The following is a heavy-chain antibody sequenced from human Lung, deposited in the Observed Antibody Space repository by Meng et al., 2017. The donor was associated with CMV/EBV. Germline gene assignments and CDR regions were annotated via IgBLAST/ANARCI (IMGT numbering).Heavy chain of an antibody. D-gene: IGHD2-15*01. V-gene: IGHV3-21*01. CDR1: GFTFSSYS. Sequence: GGSXRLXCAASGFTFSSYSVNWVRQAPGKGLEWVSSISSNSKYIFYADSVKGRFTISRDNAKNALRLQMNSLRDEDTALYYCARVYCSRGSCSFDYWGQGTLVTVSS. CDR2: ISSNSKYI. J-gene: IGHJ4*02. CDR3: ARVYCSRGSCSFDY.